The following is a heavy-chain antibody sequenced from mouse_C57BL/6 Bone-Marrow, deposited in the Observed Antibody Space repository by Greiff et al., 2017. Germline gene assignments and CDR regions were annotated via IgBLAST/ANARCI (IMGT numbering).Heavy chain of an antibody. CDR2: INPSSGYT. Sequence: VQVVESGAELARPGASVKMSCKASGYTFTSYTMHWVKQRPGPGLEWIGYINPSSGYTKYNQKFKDKATLTADKSSSTAYMQLSSLTSEDSAVYYCARENNWDYFDDWGQGTTLTVSS. V-gene: IGHV1-4*01. CDR3: ARENNWDYFDD. CDR1: GYTFTSYT. J-gene: IGHJ2*01. D-gene: IGHD4-1*01.